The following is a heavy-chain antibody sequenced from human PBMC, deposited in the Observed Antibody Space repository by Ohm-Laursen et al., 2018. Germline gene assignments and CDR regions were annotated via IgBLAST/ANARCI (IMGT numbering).Heavy chain of an antibody. CDR3: AKDVGATGYYGMDV. V-gene: IGHV3-9*01. CDR1: GFTFDDYA. J-gene: IGHJ6*02. CDR2: ISWNSGSI. D-gene: IGHD1-26*01. Sequence: SLRLSCTASGFTFDDYAMHWVRQAPGKGLGWVSGISWNSGSIGYADSVKGRFTISRDNAKNSLYLQMNSLRAEDTALYYCAKDVGATGYYGMDVWGQGTTVTVSS.